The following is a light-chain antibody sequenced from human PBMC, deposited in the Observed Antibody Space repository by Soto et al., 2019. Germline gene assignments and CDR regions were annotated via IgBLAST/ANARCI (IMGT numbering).Light chain of an antibody. J-gene: IGKJ1*01. CDR1: QSVSSN. V-gene: IGKV3-15*01. CDR2: GAS. Sequence: EIVMTQSPATLSVSPGERATLSCRASQSVSSNLAWYQQKPGQAPRLLIYGASTRATGSPARFSGSGSGTEFTLTISSLQSEDFAVYYCQHYNNWPRTVGQGTKVEIK. CDR3: QHYNNWPRT.